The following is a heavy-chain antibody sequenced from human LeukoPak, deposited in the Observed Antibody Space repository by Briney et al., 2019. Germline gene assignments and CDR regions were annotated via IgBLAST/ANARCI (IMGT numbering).Heavy chain of an antibody. CDR2: ISSSSSYI. J-gene: IGHJ5*02. D-gene: IGHD2-21*01. CDR1: GFTFSSYS. V-gene: IGHV3-21*01. CDR3: ARDPLTYCGGDCYSPFDP. Sequence: KSGGSLRLSCAASGFTFSSYSMNWVRQAPGKGLEWVSSISSSSSYIYYADSVKGRFTISRDNAKNSLYLQMNSLRAEDTAVYYCARDPLTYCGGDCYSPFDPWGQGTLVTVSS.